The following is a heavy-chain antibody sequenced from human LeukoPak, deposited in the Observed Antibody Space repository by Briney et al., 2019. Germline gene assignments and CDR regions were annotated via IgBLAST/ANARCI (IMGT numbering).Heavy chain of an antibody. CDR1: GFTFSSYG. CDR3: AKEMYYYGSGSYHDY. CDR2: IRYDGSNK. J-gene: IGHJ4*02. D-gene: IGHD3-10*01. V-gene: IGHV3-30*02. Sequence: PGGSLRLSCAASGFTFSSYGMHWVRQAPGKGLEWVAFIRYDGSNKYYADSVKGRFTISRDNSKNTLYLQMNSLRAEDTAVYYCAKEMYYYGSGSYHDYWGQGTLVTVSS.